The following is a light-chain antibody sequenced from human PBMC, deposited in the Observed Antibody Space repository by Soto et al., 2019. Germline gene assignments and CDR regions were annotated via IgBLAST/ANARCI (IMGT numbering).Light chain of an antibody. Sequence: QSALTQPASVSGSPGQSITISCTGTSSDVGGYNYVSWYQQHPGKAPKLMICEVSNRPSGVSNRFSGSKSGNTASLTISELQAEDEADYYCSSYTSSSTLVVFGGGTKLTVL. J-gene: IGLJ2*01. CDR2: EVS. V-gene: IGLV2-14*01. CDR3: SSYTSSSTLVV. CDR1: SSDVGGYNY.